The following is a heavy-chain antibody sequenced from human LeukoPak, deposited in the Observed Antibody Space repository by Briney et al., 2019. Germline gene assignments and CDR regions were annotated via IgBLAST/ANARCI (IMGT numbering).Heavy chain of an antibody. J-gene: IGHJ3*02. CDR2: IYYSGST. V-gene: IGHV4-59*08. CDR3: ARRAWYYDSSGNAFDI. CDR1: GGSISSYY. D-gene: IGHD3-22*01. Sequence: SETLSLTCTVSGGSISSYYWSCIRQPPGKGLEWIGYIYYSGSTNYNPSLKSRATISVDTSKNQFSLKLSSVTAADTAVYYCARRAWYYDSSGNAFDIWGQGTMVTVSS.